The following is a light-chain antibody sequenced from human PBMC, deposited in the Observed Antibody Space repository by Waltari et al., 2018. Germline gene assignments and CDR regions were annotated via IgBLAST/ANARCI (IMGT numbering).Light chain of an antibody. CDR1: SSDVGGYNY. V-gene: IGLV2-23*02. CDR3: CSYAGSSTNVV. J-gene: IGLJ2*01. CDR2: EVS. Sequence: QSALTQPASVSGSPGQSITISCTGTSSDVGGYNYVSWYQQHPGKAPKLMIYEVSKRPSGVSNRFSGSKSGNTASLTISGLQAEDEADYYCCSYAGSSTNVVFGGGTKLTVL.